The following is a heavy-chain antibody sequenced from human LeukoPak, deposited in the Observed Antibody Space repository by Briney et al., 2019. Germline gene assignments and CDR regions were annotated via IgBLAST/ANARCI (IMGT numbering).Heavy chain of an antibody. Sequence: PSETLSLTCTVSGGSISSSSYYWGWIRQPPGKGLEWIRRIYYSGSTYYNPSLKSRVTISVDTSKNQFSLKLSSVTAADTAVYYCARQGMDGETDQYYFDYWGKGAMVTVSS. CDR3: ARQGMDGETDQYYFDY. CDR1: GGSISSSSYY. V-gene: IGHV4-39*01. J-gene: IGHJ4*02. D-gene: IGHD2-2*03. CDR2: IYYSGST.